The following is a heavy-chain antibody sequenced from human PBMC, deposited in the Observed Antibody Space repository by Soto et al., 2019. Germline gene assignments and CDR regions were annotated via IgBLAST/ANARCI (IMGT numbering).Heavy chain of an antibody. D-gene: IGHD6-13*01. CDR2: TYYRSKWYN. CDR3: ARLSSSWYAGEDYYGMDV. CDR1: GDSVSSNSAA. Sequence: SQTLSLTCAISGDSVSSNSAAWNWIRQSPSRGLEWLGRTYYRSKWYNDYAVSVKSRITINPDTSKNQFSLQLNSVTPEDTAVYYCARLSSSWYAGEDYYGMDVWGQGTTVTVSS. J-gene: IGHJ6*02. V-gene: IGHV6-1*01.